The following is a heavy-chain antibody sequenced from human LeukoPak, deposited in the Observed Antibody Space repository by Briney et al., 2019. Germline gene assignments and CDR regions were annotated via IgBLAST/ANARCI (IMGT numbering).Heavy chain of an antibody. CDR2: TSSDLNVK. V-gene: IGHV3-30-3*01. D-gene: IGHD3-10*01. J-gene: IGHJ4*02. Sequence: GGSLGFSCAASGFTFRNYVIHWVRQAPGKGLEWVAVTSSDLNVKLYADSVKGRFTISRDNSRSTLYLQMNSLRPEDTAIYYCAREGYYGSGSPPSLYFDYWGQGTLVTVSS. CDR3: AREGYYGSGSPPSLYFDY. CDR1: GFTFRNYV.